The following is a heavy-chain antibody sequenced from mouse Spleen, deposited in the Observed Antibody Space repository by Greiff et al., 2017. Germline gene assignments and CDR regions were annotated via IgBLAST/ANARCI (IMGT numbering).Heavy chain of an antibody. D-gene: IGHD1-1*01. CDR2: INPNNGGT. CDR3: AMGYYGRGYFDV. CDR1: GYTFTDYN. V-gene: IGHV1-18*01. J-gene: IGHJ1*03. Sequence: VQLQQSGPELVKPGASVKIPCKASGYTFTDYNMDWVKQSHGKSLEWIGDINPNNGGTIYNQKFKGKATLTVDKSSSTAYMELRSLTSEDTAVYYCAMGYYGRGYFDVWGTGTTVTVSS.